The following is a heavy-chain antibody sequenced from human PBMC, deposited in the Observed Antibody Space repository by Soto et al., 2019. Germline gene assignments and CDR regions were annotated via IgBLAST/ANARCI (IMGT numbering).Heavy chain of an antibody. Sequence: EVQLLESGGGLVQPGGSLRLSCVVSGFTFNNYAMNWVRQAPGKGLEWVSGISASGGSTYYGDSVKGRFTISRDSSKHTLYLQMNSLRADDTAIYYCAIHFYYGSGSYYAVDYWGQGTLVTVSS. V-gene: IGHV3-23*01. CDR1: GFTFNNYA. J-gene: IGHJ4*02. CDR3: AIHFYYGSGSYYAVDY. D-gene: IGHD3-10*01. CDR2: ISASGGST.